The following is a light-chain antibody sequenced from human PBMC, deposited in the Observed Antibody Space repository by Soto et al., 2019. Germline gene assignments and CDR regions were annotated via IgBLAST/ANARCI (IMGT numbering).Light chain of an antibody. J-gene: IGKJ4*01. CDR1: QDIGND. Sequence: AIPMTQSPSSLSASVGDRVTITCRASQDIGNDLGWYQQRPGRAPKLLIFAASSLQSGVPSRFSGSGSGTDFTLTISSLQPEDFATYYCLRDYNYPLTFGGGTKVEIK. CDR2: AAS. CDR3: LRDYNYPLT. V-gene: IGKV1-6*01.